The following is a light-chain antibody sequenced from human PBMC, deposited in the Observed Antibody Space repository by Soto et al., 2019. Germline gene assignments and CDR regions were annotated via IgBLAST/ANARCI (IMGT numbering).Light chain of an antibody. Sequence: QSALTQPRSVSGSPGQSVTISCTGTSSDVGGYDYVSGYQQHPGKAPKLMIYDVSKWPSGVPDRFSASKSGNTASLTISGLQAEDEADYYCCSYSGSYTWVFGGGTQLTVL. CDR3: CSYSGSYTWV. J-gene: IGLJ3*02. CDR1: SSDVGGYDY. V-gene: IGLV2-11*01. CDR2: DVS.